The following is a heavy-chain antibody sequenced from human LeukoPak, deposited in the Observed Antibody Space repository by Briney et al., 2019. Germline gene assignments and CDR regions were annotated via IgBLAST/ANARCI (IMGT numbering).Heavy chain of an antibody. CDR2: ISSSSSYI. J-gene: IGHJ6*03. Sequence: GGSLRLSCAASGFTFSSYSMNWVRQAPGKGLEWVSSISSSSSYIYYADSVKGRFTISRDNAKNSLYLQMNSLRAEDTAVYYCARGTYCSSTSCYPLGNYYMDVWGKGTTVTVSS. CDR3: ARGTYCSSTSCYPLGNYYMDV. V-gene: IGHV3-21*01. CDR1: GFTFSSYS. D-gene: IGHD2-2*01.